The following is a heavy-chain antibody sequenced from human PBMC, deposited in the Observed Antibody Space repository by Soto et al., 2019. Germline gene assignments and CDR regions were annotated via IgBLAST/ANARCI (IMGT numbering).Heavy chain of an antibody. CDR2: INAGNGNT. D-gene: IGHD1-26*01. CDR3: ARDPRTKGATSTYYYYYGMDV. CDR1: GYTFTSYA. J-gene: IGHJ6*02. V-gene: IGHV1-3*01. Sequence: QVQLVQSGAEVKKPGASVKVSCKASGYTFTSYAMHWVRQAPGQRLEWMGWINAGNGNTKYSQKFQGRVTITRDTSASTAYMELSSLRSEDTAVHYCARDPRTKGATSTYYYYYGMDVWGQGTTVTVSS.